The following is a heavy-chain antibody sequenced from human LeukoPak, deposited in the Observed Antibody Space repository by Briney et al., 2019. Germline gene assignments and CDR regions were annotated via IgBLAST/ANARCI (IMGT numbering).Heavy chain of an antibody. Sequence: SETLSLTCTVSGDSITNYYWSWIRQPAGKGLEWLGRTYSSGSSNYNPSLETRVTMSVDTSKNQFSLKLNSVTAADTAVYYCARLAYSSGWSYFDSWGQGTLVTVSS. CDR3: ARLAYSSGWSYFDS. V-gene: IGHV4-4*07. CDR2: TYSSGSS. D-gene: IGHD6-19*01. CDR1: GDSITNYY. J-gene: IGHJ4*02.